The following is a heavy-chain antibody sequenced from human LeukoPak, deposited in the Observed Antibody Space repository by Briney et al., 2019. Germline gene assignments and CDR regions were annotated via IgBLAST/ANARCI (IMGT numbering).Heavy chain of an antibody. D-gene: IGHD3-10*01. Sequence: SETLSLTCAVYGGSFSGYYWSWIRQPPGKGLEWIGEINPSGSTNYNPSLKSRVTISLDTSKSQFSLKLSSVTAADTAVYYCARGYSSGSYYHHWGQGTLVTVSS. CDR2: INPSGST. CDR3: ARGYSSGSYYHH. V-gene: IGHV4-34*01. J-gene: IGHJ4*02. CDR1: GGSFSGYY.